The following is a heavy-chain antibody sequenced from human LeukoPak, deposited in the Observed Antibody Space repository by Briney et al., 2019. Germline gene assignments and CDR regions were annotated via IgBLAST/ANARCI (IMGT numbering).Heavy chain of an antibody. J-gene: IGHJ4*02. Sequence: GGSLRLPCAASGFTFSSYGMHWVRQAPGKGLEWVAVIWYDGSNKYYADSVKGRFTISRDNSKNTLYLQMNSLRAEDTAVYYCAKDLTYGDYSFFDYWGQGTLVTVSS. CDR3: AKDLTYGDYSFFDY. CDR1: GFTFSSYG. V-gene: IGHV3-33*06. D-gene: IGHD4-17*01. CDR2: IWYDGSNK.